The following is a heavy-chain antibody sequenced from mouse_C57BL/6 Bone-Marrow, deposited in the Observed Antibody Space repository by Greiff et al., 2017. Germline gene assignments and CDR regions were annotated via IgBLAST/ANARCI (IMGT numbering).Heavy chain of an antibody. CDR2: IYPRSGNT. Sequence: QVQLKQSGAELARPGASVKLSCKASGYTFTSYGISWVKQRTGQGLEWIGEIYPRSGNTYYNEKFKGKATLTADKSSSTAYMELRSLTSEDSAVYFCARDGYYYAMDYWGQGTSVTVSS. D-gene: IGHD2-3*01. CDR3: ARDGYYYAMDY. V-gene: IGHV1-81*01. CDR1: GYTFTSYG. J-gene: IGHJ4*01.